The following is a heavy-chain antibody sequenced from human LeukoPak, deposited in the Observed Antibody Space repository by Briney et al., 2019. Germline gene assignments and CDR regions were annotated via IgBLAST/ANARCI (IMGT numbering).Heavy chain of an antibody. V-gene: IGHV3-9*03. CDR3: AKDVNYSPSGTFDY. Sequence: PGRSLRLSCAASRFTFDDCAMHWVRQAPGKGLERVSSISWNSGRMDYADSVKGRFTISRDNAKNPLYLQMNSLRVEDMALYYCAKDVNYSPSGTFDYWGQGTLVTVSS. CDR2: ISWNSGRM. CDR1: RFTFDDCA. J-gene: IGHJ4*02. D-gene: IGHD3-10*01.